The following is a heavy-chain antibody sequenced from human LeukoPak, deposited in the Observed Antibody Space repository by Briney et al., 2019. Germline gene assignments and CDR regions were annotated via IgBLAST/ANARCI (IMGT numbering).Heavy chain of an antibody. Sequence: ASVKVSCKASGYTFTGYYMHWVRQAPGQGLEWMGWINPNSGGTNYAQKFQGRVTMTRDTSISTAYMELSRLRSDDTAVYYCARGYSSSWYDYCYYMDVWGKGTTVTVSS. D-gene: IGHD6-13*01. CDR1: GYTFTGYY. J-gene: IGHJ6*03. V-gene: IGHV1-2*02. CDR3: ARGYSSSWYDYCYYMDV. CDR2: INPNSGGT.